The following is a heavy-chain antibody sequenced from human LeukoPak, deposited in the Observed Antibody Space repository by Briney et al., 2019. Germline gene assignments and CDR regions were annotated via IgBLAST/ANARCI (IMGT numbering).Heavy chain of an antibody. V-gene: IGHV1-8*01. CDR3: ARYYDILTGLSRDY. Sequence: ASVKVSCKASGYTFTSYDINWVRQATGQGLEWMGWMNPNSGNTGYAQKFQGRATMTRNTSISTAYMELSSLRSEDTAVYYCARYYDILTGLSRDYWGQGTLVTVSS. J-gene: IGHJ4*02. D-gene: IGHD3-9*01. CDR1: GYTFTSYD. CDR2: MNPNSGNT.